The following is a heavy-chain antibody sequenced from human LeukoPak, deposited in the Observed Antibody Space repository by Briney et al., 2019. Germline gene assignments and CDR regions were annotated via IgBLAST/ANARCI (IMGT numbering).Heavy chain of an antibody. J-gene: IGHJ4*02. CDR2: ISNDGSKQ. CDR3: VRDLGGPNLDGFDY. V-gene: IGHV3-30*04. Sequence: GGSLRLSCAASGFTFSSYSMHWVRQAPGKGLEWVAAISNDGSKQYYADSVKGRLTISRDNSKRTLYVQMSSLTLEDTAVYYCVRDLGGPNLDGFDYWDQGTLVTVSS. CDR1: GFTFSSYS.